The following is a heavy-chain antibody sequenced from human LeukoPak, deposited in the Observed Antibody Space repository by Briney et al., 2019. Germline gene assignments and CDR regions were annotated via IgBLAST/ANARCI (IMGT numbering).Heavy chain of an antibody. J-gene: IGHJ4*02. V-gene: IGHV3-23*01. D-gene: IGHD5-18*01. Sequence: PGGSLRLSCAASGFTFSSYAMSWVRQAPGKGLEWVSAISGSGGSTYYADSVKGRFTISRDNSKNTLYLQMNSLRAEDTAVYYCARAPSGFTYGPGDHWGQGTLVTVSS. CDR3: ARAPSGFTYGPGDH. CDR2: ISGSGGST. CDR1: GFTFSSYA.